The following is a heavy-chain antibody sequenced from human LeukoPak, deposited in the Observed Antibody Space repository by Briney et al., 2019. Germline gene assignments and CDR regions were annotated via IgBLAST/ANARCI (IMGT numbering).Heavy chain of an antibody. CDR3: ARDAGFGESREAYYYYYMDV. CDR1: GFTFSSYE. V-gene: IGHV3-48*03. Sequence: GGSLRLSCAASGFTFSSYEMNWVRQAPGKGLEWVSYISSSGSTIYYADSVKGRLTISRDNAKNSLYLQMNSLRAEDTAVYYCARDAGFGESREAYYYYYMDVWGKGTTVTVSS. CDR2: ISSSGSTI. D-gene: IGHD3-10*01. J-gene: IGHJ6*03.